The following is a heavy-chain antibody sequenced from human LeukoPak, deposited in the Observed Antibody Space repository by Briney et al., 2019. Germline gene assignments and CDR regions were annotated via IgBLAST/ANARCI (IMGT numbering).Heavy chain of an antibody. V-gene: IGHV3-30*02. J-gene: IGHJ4*02. D-gene: IGHD6-19*01. Sequence: GGSLRLSCAASGFTFSDYGMHWVRRAPGKGLEWVAFIWDEGSNIYYADSVKGRFTISRGNSKNTLYLQMNGLRAEDTAVYYCAKVGSGWYGIDYWGQGTLVTVSS. CDR1: GFTFSDYG. CDR3: AKVGSGWYGIDY. CDR2: IWDEGSNI.